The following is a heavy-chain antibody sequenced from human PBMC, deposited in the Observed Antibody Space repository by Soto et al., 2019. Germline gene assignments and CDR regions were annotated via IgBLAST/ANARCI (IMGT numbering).Heavy chain of an antibody. CDR1: GGSISRGDYY. V-gene: IGHV4-30-4*01. Sequence: QVQLQESGPGLVKPSQTLSLTCTVSGGSISRGDYYWSWIRQLPGKGLEWIGYIYYRGSTYYNPSLKSRVTISVDTYKNQLSLKLSAVTAAYTAGYFCSRERRSGYDGYWGQGTLVTVSS. CDR3: SRERRSGYDGY. D-gene: IGHD5-12*01. CDR2: IYYRGST. J-gene: IGHJ4*02.